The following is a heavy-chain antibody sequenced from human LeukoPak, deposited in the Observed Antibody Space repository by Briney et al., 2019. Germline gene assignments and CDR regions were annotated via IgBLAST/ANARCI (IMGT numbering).Heavy chain of an antibody. V-gene: IGHV1-3*01. CDR3: ARVAMVRGVIMLYFDY. J-gene: IGHJ4*02. D-gene: IGHD3-10*01. CDR2: INAGNGNT. Sequence: GASVKFSCKASGYTFTSYAMHWVRQAPGQRLEWMGWINAGNGNTKYSQKFQGRVTITRDTSANTAYMELSSLRSEDTAVYYCARVAMVRGVIMLYFDYWGQGTLVTVSS. CDR1: GYTFTSYA.